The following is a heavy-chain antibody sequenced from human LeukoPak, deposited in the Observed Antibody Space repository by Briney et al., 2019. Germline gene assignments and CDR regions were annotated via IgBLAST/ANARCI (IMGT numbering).Heavy chain of an antibody. V-gene: IGHV4-61*02. J-gene: IGHJ4*02. CDR3: ARSSAYDFWSGPPQFDY. CDR1: GGSISSGSYC. Sequence: SQTLSLTCTVSGGSISSGSYCWGWLRQPGGKGLEWIGRIYTSGSTNYNPSLKCRVTISVDTSKNQFSLKLRSVTAADTAVYYCARSSAYDFWSGPPQFDYWGQGTLVTVSS. D-gene: IGHD3-3*01. CDR2: IYTSGST.